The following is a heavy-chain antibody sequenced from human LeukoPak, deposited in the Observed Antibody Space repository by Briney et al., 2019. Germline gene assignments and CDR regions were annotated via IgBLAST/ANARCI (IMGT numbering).Heavy chain of an antibody. CDR3: TTDLGGLEGWLQFTNEDLQH. V-gene: IGHV3-15*01. J-gene: IGHJ1*01. Sequence: MPGGSLRLSCAASGFPLRNAWMSRVRQAPGKGLGWVGRNQSRTDGGTKDYAAAVKDRFTISKDSSKEALHLEMNRLSSVDTGVYYCTTDLGGLEGWLQFTNEDLQHWGQGTLVTVSS. CDR2: NQSRTDGGTK. D-gene: IGHD5-24*01. CDR1: GFPLRNAW.